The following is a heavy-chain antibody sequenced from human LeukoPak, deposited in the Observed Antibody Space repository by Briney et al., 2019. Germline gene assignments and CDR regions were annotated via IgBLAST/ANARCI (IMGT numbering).Heavy chain of an antibody. J-gene: IGHJ4*02. CDR3: ARRTGLSGLIDT. CDR2: IYPGDSDT. D-gene: IGHD5-12*01. V-gene: IGHV5-51*01. CDR1: GYSFSTYW. Sequence: GESLKISCKASGYSFSTYWIVWVRQMPGKGLEWLGIIYPGDSDTRYSPSFQGQVTISADKSISTAYLQWRSLKASDTAMYYCARRTGLSGLIDTWGQGTLVTVSS.